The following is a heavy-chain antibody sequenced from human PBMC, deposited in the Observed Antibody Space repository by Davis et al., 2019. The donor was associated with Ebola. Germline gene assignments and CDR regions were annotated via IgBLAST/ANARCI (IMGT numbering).Heavy chain of an antibody. V-gene: IGHV4-39*01. CDR3: AGRDKVRPVPGVGNWFDP. CDR2: VYNNGNK. CDR1: GGSIISSAYH. J-gene: IGHJ5*02. Sequence: SETLSLTCAVSGGSIISSAYHWAWIRQPPGKGLEWIGTVYNNGNKYYNQTLKNRVAISLDASNNEFSLRLSSVTAADTAMYYCAGRDKVRPVPGVGNWFDPWGQGTLVRVSS. D-gene: IGHD6-19*01.